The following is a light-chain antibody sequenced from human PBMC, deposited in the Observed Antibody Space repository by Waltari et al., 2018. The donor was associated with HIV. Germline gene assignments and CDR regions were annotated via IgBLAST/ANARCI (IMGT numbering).Light chain of an antibody. J-gene: IGLJ2*01. CDR2: SNN. CDR1: SSNIGDNA. V-gene: IGLV1-44*01. CDR3: ATLDDSLNGPV. Sequence: QSVLTQSPSVSGTPGQRVTISCSGSSSNIGDNAVSWYQQFPGTAPKLLIYSNNQRPSGVPDRFSGSKSGTSASLAISGLQSEDEADYYCATLDDSLNGPVFGGGTKVTVL.